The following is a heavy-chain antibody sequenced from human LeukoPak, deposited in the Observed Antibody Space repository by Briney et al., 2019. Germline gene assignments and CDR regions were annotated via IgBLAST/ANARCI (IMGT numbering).Heavy chain of an antibody. CDR2: IHSSGTT. V-gene: IGHV4-4*07. J-gene: IGHJ2*01. CDR3: ARGHLGGYQEISHWHLDV. Sequence: SETLSLTCNVSGDSLSSYYWTWIRQPPGKGLEYIGCIHSSGTTNYNPSLKTRVTLSIDTSRNEFSLRLTSVTAADTAVYYCARGHLGGYQEISHWHLDVWGRGTLVTVSS. D-gene: IGHD1-26*01. CDR1: GDSLSSYY.